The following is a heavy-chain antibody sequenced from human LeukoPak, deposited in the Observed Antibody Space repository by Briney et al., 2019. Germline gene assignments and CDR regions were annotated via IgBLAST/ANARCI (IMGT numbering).Heavy chain of an antibody. CDR1: GFTFSSYA. J-gene: IGHJ4*02. D-gene: IGHD1-14*01. V-gene: IGHV3-23*01. CDR2: ISGSGDKR. CDR3: AKPARTDYADY. Sequence: GGTLRLPCAASGFTFSSYAMNWVRQVPGKGLEWVSSISGSGDKRYYADSVKGRFTISRDNSKNTLYLQMNSLRAEDTAVYYCAKPARTDYADYWGQGTQVTVSS.